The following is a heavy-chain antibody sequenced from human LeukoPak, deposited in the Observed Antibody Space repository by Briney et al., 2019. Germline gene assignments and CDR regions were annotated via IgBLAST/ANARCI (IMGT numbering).Heavy chain of an antibody. CDR3: ARTFSGSYYHYGMDV. Sequence: PSETLSLTCAVYGGSFSGYYWSWIRQPPGKGLEWIGEINHSGSTNYNPSLKSRVTISVDTSKNQFSLNLNSVTAADTAVYYCARTFSGSYYHYGMDVWGQGTTVTVSS. CDR2: INHSGST. J-gene: IGHJ6*02. D-gene: IGHD1-26*01. CDR1: GGSFSGYY. V-gene: IGHV4-34*01.